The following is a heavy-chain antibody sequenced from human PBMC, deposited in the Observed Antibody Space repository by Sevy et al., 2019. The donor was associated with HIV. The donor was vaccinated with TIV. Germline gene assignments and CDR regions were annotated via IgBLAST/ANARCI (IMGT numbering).Heavy chain of an antibody. J-gene: IGHJ2*01. CDR1: GGSFSGFS. CDR3: ARGVEGVVPSPILGLGPWSKYWSFDL. D-gene: IGHD2-2*02. V-gene: IGHV4-34*01. Sequence: SETLSLTCAVSGGSFSGFSWNWIRQPPGKGLEWIGEVNHYSPSLKIRATISLDTSKNQFSLKLHSVTAADTAFYFCARGVEGVVPSPILGLGPWSKYWSFDLWGRGTLVTVSS. CDR2: VNH.